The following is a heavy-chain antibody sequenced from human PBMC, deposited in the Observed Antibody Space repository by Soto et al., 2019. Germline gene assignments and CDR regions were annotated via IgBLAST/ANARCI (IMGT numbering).Heavy chain of an antibody. CDR2: INGDGSSI. J-gene: IGHJ4*02. CDR1: GFPFSSYW. D-gene: IGHD2-2*01. V-gene: IGHV3-74*03. Sequence: GGSLRLSCAASGFPFSSYWMHWVRQAPGKGLVWVSRINGDGSSITYADSVKGRFTISRDNAKNTLYLQMNSLRAEDEAVYYCTRRGCSTTGCYFNWGRGTLVTVSS. CDR3: TRRGCSTTGCYFN.